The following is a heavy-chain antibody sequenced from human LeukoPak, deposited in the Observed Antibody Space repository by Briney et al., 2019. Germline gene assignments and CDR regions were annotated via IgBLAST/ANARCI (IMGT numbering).Heavy chain of an antibody. CDR2: IIPAFGIG. J-gene: IGHJ4*02. Sequence: SVKVSYKASGGTFSSHAISWVRLAPGQGLEWMGGIIPAFGIGTYAQSFQDRVAISADESTSTAYMELSSLRSEDTAVYYCARGGMTTSPPYFFDFWGQGTLVTVSS. CDR1: GGTFSSHA. CDR3: ARGGMTTSPPYFFDF. V-gene: IGHV1-69*01. D-gene: IGHD5-24*01.